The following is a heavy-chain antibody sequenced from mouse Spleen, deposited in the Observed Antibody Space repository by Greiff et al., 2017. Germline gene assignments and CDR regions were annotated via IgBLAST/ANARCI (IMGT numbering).Heavy chain of an antibody. V-gene: IGHV1-55*01. CDR3: ARGGMVTSFYYAMDY. CDR2: IYPGSGST. CDR1: GYTFTSYW. D-gene: IGHD2-10*02. Sequence: QVQLKQPGAELVKPGASVKMSCKASGYTFTSYWITWVKQRPGQGLEWIGDIYPGSGSTNYNEKFKSKATLTVDTSSSTAYMQLSSLTSEDSAVYYCARGGMVTSFYYAMDYWGQGTSVTVSS. J-gene: IGHJ4*01.